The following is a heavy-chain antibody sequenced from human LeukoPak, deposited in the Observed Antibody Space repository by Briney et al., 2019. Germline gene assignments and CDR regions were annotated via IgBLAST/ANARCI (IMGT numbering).Heavy chain of an antibody. Sequence: STISGDGTETFYADSVKGRFTISRDNSKNTHYLQMSSLRAEDTGIYYCAKGGHYSFFDYWGQGTLVTVSS. D-gene: IGHD4-11*01. V-gene: IGHV3-23*01. CDR2: ISGDGTET. CDR3: AKGGHYSFFDY. J-gene: IGHJ4*02.